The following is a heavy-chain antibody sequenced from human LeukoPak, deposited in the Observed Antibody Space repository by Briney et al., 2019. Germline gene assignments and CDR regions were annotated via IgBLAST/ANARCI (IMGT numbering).Heavy chain of an antibody. CDR2: IYHSGRT. CDR3: ARDRPDYHASGSYGPNYFDS. Sequence: SETLSLTCSVSGDSINGGYYWGWIRQPPGKGLQWIATIYHSGRTYYNPSFTSRVTISVDTSKNQFSLKLTSVTAADSAVYYCARDRPDYHASGSYGPNYFDSWGQGTLVTVSS. V-gene: IGHV4-38-2*02. D-gene: IGHD3-10*01. J-gene: IGHJ4*02. CDR1: GDSINGGYY.